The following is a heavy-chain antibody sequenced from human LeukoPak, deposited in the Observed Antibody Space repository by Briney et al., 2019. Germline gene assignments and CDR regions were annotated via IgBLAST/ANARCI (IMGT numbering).Heavy chain of an antibody. V-gene: IGHV4-34*01. D-gene: IGHD2-2*01. CDR3: ARELAYCSSSSCYGGTFHI. J-gene: IGHJ3*02. CDR1: GGSFSGYY. Sequence: SSETLSLTCAVYGGSFSGYYWSWIRPPPGKGLEWIGEINHSGSTNYNPSLKSRVTISVDTSKNQFSLKLSSVTAADTAVYYCARELAYCSSSSCYGGTFHIWGQGTMVTVSS. CDR2: INHSGST.